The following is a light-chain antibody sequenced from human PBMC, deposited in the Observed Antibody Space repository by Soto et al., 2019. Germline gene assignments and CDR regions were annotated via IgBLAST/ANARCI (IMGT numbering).Light chain of an antibody. CDR1: QGIRND. V-gene: IGKV1-6*01. J-gene: IGKJ1*01. Sequence: AILMTQSPSSLSASVGDRVTITCRASQGIRNDLAWYQQKPGKAPKLLIYEASTLQSGVPSRFSGSYSGTDFTLTISSLQPEDFATYSCQQSYSTTWTFGQGTKVDIK. CDR2: EAS. CDR3: QQSYSTTWT.